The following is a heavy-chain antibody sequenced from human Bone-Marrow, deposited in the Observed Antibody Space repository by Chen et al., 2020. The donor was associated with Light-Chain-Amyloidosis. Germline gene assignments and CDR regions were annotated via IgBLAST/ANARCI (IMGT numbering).Heavy chain of an antibody. V-gene: IGHV3-21*01. CDR3: VRHLGAWDDRDAFDI. Sequence: EVQLVESGGGLVKPGGSLRLSCAASGFTFSSYRMNWVRQTPGKGLEWVSSITTSSNYIYYADSVKGRFTISRDNAKNSLYLQMNSLRAEDTAMYYCVRHLGAWDDRDAFDIWGQGTMVTVSS. CDR1: GFTFSSYR. J-gene: IGHJ3*02. D-gene: IGHD1-1*01. CDR2: ITTSSNYI.